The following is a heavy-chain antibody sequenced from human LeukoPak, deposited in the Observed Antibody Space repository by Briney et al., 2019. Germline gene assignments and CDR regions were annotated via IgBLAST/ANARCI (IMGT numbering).Heavy chain of an antibody. J-gene: IGHJ4*02. CDR3: ARGRPRYCSSTSCPYYFDY. Sequence: SETLSLTCAVYGGSFSGYYWSWIRQPPGKGLEWIGEINHSGSTNYNPSLKSRVTLSVDTSKNQFSLKLSSVTAADTAVYYCARGRPRYCSSTSCPYYFDYWGQGTLVTVSS. CDR1: GGSFSGYY. CDR2: INHSGST. V-gene: IGHV4-34*01. D-gene: IGHD2-2*01.